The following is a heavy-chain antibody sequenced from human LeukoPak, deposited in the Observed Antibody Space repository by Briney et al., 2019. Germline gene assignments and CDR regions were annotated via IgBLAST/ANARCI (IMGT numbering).Heavy chain of an antibody. J-gene: IGHJ6*02. Sequence: ASVKVSCKASGYTFTGYYMHWVRQAPGQGLEWMGWINPNSGGTNYAQKFQGRVTMTRDTSISTAYMELSRLRSDDTAVYYCAREDYGDYHYYYGMGVWGQGTTVTVSS. CDR3: AREDYGDYHYYYGMGV. CDR1: GYTFTGYY. CDR2: INPNSGGT. D-gene: IGHD4-17*01. V-gene: IGHV1-2*02.